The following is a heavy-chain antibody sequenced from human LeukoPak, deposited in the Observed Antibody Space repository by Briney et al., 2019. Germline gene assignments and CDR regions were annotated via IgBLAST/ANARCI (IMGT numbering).Heavy chain of an antibody. J-gene: IGHJ4*02. D-gene: IGHD3-16*01. CDR1: RFTFSSYS. Sequence: GGSLRLSCAASRFTFSSYSMNWVRQAPGKGLDWVSSISSSGSYIYYADSVKGRFTISRDNAKNSLYLQMNSLRAEDTALYHCARKGVGGELGGFDYWGQGTLVTVSS. CDR3: ARKGVGGELGGFDY. V-gene: IGHV3-21*04. CDR2: ISSSGSYI.